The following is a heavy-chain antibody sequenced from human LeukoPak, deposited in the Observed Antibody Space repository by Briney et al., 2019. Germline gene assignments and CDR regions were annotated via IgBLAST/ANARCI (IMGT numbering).Heavy chain of an antibody. CDR3: ARDRISLGIAAPGGAFDI. J-gene: IGHJ3*02. D-gene: IGHD6-13*01. CDR2: IIPIFGTA. CDR1: GGTFSSYA. Sequence: SVKVSCKASGGTFSSYAISWVRQAPGQGLEWMGGIIPIFGTANYAQKFQGRVTITTDESTSTAYMELSSLRSEDTAVYYCARDRISLGIAAPGGAFDIWGQGTMVTVSS. V-gene: IGHV1-69*05.